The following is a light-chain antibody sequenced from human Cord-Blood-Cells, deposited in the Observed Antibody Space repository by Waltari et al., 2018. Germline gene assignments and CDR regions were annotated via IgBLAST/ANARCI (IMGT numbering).Light chain of an antibody. CDR3: QVWDSSSDQYV. Sequence: SYVLTPPPSVSVAPGKTARITCGGNNLGRKSVHSYQQKPGQAPVLVVYDDSDRPSGIPERFSGSNSGNTATLTISRVEAGDEADYYCQVWDSSSDQYVFGTGTKVTVL. V-gene: IGLV3-21*03. CDR1: NLGRKS. J-gene: IGLJ1*01. CDR2: DDS.